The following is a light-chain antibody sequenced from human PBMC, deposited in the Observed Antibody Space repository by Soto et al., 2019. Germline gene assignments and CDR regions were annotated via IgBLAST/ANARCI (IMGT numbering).Light chain of an antibody. J-gene: IGLJ3*02. V-gene: IGLV2-11*01. CDR1: SSDVGGYKY. CDR2: DVS. CDR3: CSYAGSYTWV. Sequence: QSVLTQPRSVSGSPGQSVTISCTGTSSDVGGYKYVSWYQQYPGKAPKLMIHDVSERPSGVPDRFSGSKSGNTASLTISGLQAEDEADYYCCSYAGSYTWVFGGGTQLTVL.